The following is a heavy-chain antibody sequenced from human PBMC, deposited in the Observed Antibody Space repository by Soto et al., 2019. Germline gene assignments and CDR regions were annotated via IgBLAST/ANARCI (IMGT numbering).Heavy chain of an antibody. CDR2: IYYSGST. V-gene: IGHV4-30-4*01. CDR1: GGSINNGDYY. J-gene: IGHJ4*02. D-gene: IGHD4-17*01. Sequence: PSETLSLTCTVSGGSINNGDYYWSWIRQPPEKGLEWIGYIYYSGSTYYNPSLKSRVTISIDTSMNQFSLNLNSVTAADTAVYYCARSMTTVVTLDYWGQGTLVTVSS. CDR3: ARSMTTVVTLDY.